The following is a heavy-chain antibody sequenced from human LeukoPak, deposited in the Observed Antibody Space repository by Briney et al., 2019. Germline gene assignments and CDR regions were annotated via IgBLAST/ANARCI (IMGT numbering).Heavy chain of an antibody. Sequence: SETLSLTCTISGGSISSYCWSWIRKPPGKGLGWMGYIYYSGSTNYNPSLKSRVTISVDTSNNQFSLKLSSVTAADAAVYYCARLGYSSGWYYFDFWGQGTLVTVSS. D-gene: IGHD6-19*01. V-gene: IGHV4-59*08. J-gene: IGHJ4*02. CDR1: GGSISSYC. CDR3: ARLGYSSGWYYFDF. CDR2: IYYSGST.